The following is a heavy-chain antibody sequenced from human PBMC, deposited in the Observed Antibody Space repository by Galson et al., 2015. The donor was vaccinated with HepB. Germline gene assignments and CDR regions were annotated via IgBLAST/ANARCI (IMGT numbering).Heavy chain of an antibody. CDR2: IYYSGST. Sequence: SETLSLTCTVSGGSVSSGSYYWSWIRQPPGKGLEWIGYIYYSGSTNYNPSLKSRVTISVDTSKNQFSLKLSSVTAADTAVYYCARAPDYLAGAFDIWGQGTMVTVSS. D-gene: IGHD5-12*01. V-gene: IGHV4-61*01. CDR3: ARAPDYLAGAFDI. CDR1: GGSVSSGSYY. J-gene: IGHJ3*02.